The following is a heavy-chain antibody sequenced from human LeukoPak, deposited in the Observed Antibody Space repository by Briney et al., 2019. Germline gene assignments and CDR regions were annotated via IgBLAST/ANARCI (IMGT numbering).Heavy chain of an antibody. V-gene: IGHV3-11*04. CDR3: ARGGHDPGIPFDI. J-gene: IGHJ3*02. Sequence: GGSLRLSCAASGFIFSDYYMSWMRQAPGKGLEWVSYISSRGSAIYYADSVKGRFTISRDNAKNSLYLQMNSLRADDTAVYYCARGGHDPGIPFDIWGQGTMVTVSS. CDR1: GFIFSDYY. D-gene: IGHD1-1*01. CDR2: ISSRGSAI.